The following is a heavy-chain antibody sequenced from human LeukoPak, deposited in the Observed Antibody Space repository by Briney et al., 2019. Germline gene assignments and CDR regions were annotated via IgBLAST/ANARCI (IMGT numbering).Heavy chain of an antibody. CDR1: GGSISSGNW. CDR3: TRNGYYSLDS. D-gene: IGHD3-22*01. J-gene: IGHJ4*02. V-gene: IGHV4-4*02. CDR2: IHHTGNT. Sequence: SETLSLTCTVSGGSISSGNWWSWVRQSPGKGLEWFGEIHHTGNTNYNPSLKSRATISIDKSKNQFSLELNSVTAADTAVYYCTRNGYYSLDSWGQGTLVTVSS.